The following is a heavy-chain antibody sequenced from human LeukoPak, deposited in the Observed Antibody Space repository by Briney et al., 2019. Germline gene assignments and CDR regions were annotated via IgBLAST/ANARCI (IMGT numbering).Heavy chain of an antibody. J-gene: IGHJ4*02. CDR3: SRGLDSRKLGY. D-gene: IGHD3-22*01. V-gene: IGHV4-31*03. CDR1: GASFNSDDQY. Sequence: SETLSLTCTVSGASFNSDDQYWNWIRQSPGKGLEWIGSIHPSGMLYNNPYLESRVTMSRATSKNQFSLSLNSVTAADTAVYFCSRGLDSRKLGYWGQGILVTVSS. CDR2: IHPSGML.